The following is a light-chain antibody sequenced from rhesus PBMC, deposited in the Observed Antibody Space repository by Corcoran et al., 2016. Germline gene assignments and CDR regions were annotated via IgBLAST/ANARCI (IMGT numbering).Light chain of an antibody. J-gene: IGKJ1*01. Sequence: DIQMSQSPSSLSASVGDRVTITCRASQGISSYLNWYQQKPGKAPKLLIYYANSLASGVPSRFSGSGSGTEFTLTISSLQPEDFATYYCKQGNSNPPTFGQGTKVEIK. V-gene: IGKV1-32*02. CDR2: YAN. CDR3: KQGNSNPPT. CDR1: QGISSY.